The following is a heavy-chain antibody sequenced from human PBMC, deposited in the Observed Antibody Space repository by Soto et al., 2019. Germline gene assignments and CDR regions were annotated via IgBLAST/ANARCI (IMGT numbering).Heavy chain of an antibody. D-gene: IGHD3-22*01. J-gene: IGHJ4*02. CDR3: ARDAYYDSSGYYLGC. CDR1: GGSVSSGSYY. Sequence: QVQLQESGPGLVKPSETLSLTCTVSGGSVSSGSYYWSWIRQPPGKGLEWIGYIYYSGSTNYNPSLKRRVTLSVDTSKNQCSLKLSSVTAADTAVYYGARDAYYDSSGYYLGCWGQGTLVTVSS. V-gene: IGHV4-61*01. CDR2: IYYSGST.